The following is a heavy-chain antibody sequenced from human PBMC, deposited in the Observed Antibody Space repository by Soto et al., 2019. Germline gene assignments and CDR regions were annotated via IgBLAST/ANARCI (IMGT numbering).Heavy chain of an antibody. CDR2: INAGNGNT. CDR3: ARGGRGIAARPSYFDY. Sequence: ASVKVSCKASGYTFTSYAMHWVRQAPGQRLEWMGWINAGNGNTKYSQKFQGRVTITRDTSASTAYMELSSLRSEDTAVYYCARGGRGIAARPSYFDYWGQGTLVTVSS. D-gene: IGHD6-6*01. V-gene: IGHV1-3*01. J-gene: IGHJ4*02. CDR1: GYTFTSYA.